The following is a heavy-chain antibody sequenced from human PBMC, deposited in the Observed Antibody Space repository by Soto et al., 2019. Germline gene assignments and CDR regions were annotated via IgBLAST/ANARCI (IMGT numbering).Heavy chain of an antibody. Sequence: QVQLVQSGAEVKKPGASVKVSCKTSGYTFTSYGVSWVRQAPGQGLEWVGWISGYNGNTNYAQKLQGRVTMTTDTSTAKGYMELRGLGSDETAIYYCAGGYFEYWGQGTLVTVSS. D-gene: IGHD3-16*01. CDR1: GYTFTSYG. J-gene: IGHJ4*02. CDR3: AGGYFEY. CDR2: ISGYNGNT. V-gene: IGHV1-18*04.